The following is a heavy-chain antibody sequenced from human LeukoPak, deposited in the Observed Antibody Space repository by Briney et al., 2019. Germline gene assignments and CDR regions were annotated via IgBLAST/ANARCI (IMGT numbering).Heavy chain of an antibody. CDR2: ISSSSSYI. CDR3: ARVYDSSGYTLGGY. V-gene: IGHV3-21*01. J-gene: IGHJ4*02. Sequence: PGGSLRLSCAASGFTFSSYSMNWVRQAPGKGLEWVSSISSSSSYIHYADSVKGRFTISRDNAKNSLYLQMNSLRAEDTAVYYCARVYDSSGYTLGGYWGQGTLVTVSS. D-gene: IGHD3-22*01. CDR1: GFTFSSYS.